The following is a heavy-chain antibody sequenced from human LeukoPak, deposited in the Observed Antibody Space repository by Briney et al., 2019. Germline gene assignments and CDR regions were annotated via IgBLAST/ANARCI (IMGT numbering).Heavy chain of an antibody. Sequence: ASVKVSCKASGYTFTSYDINWVRQATGQGLEWMGWMNPNSGNTGYAQKFQGRVTITRNTSISTAYMELSSLRSEDTAIYYCAKDRHGIVGLTPFEYWGQGTRVTVSS. CDR1: GYTFTSYD. D-gene: IGHD1-26*01. CDR3: AKDRHGIVGLTPFEY. CDR2: MNPNSGNT. V-gene: IGHV1-8*03. J-gene: IGHJ4*02.